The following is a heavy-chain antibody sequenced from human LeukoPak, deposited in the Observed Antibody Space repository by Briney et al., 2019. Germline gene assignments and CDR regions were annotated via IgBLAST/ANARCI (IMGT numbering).Heavy chain of an antibody. CDR3: ARGLIRGVQDS. D-gene: IGHD2-8*02. Sequence: PSETLSLTCAVYGGSFSGYYWSWIRQPPGKGLEWIGEINHSGSTNYNPSLKSRVTISVDTSKNQFSLKLSSVTAADTAVYYCARGLIRGVQDSWGQGTMVTVSS. J-gene: IGHJ3*02. V-gene: IGHV4-34*01. CDR1: GGSFSGYY. CDR2: INHSGST.